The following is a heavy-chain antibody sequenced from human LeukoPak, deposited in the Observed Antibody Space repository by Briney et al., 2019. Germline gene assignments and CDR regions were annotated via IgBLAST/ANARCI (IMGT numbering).Heavy chain of an antibody. CDR1: GFTFSSYW. CDR3: ARDAAYFDSSGYYPDPLDY. Sequence: PGGSLRLSCAASGFTFSSYWMHWVRQAPGKGLVWVSRINSDGSSTAYADSVKGRFTISRDNAKNSVYLQMNSLRAEDTAVYYCARDAAYFDSSGYYPDPLDYWGQGTLVSVSS. V-gene: IGHV3-74*01. J-gene: IGHJ4*02. D-gene: IGHD3-22*01. CDR2: INSDGSST.